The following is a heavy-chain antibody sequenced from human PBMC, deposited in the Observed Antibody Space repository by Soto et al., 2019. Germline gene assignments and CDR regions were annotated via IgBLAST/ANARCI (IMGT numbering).Heavy chain of an antibody. CDR3: ARRGFFYGMDI. Sequence: SETLSLTCAVSGYSISSGYYWGWIRQPPGKGLEWSGSIYHSGSTYYNPSLKSRVTISVDTSKNQFSLKLSSVTAADTAVYYCARRGFFYGMDIWGQGTTVTVSS. V-gene: IGHV4-38-2*01. CDR2: IYHSGST. CDR1: GYSISSGYY. D-gene: IGHD3-3*01. J-gene: IGHJ6*02.